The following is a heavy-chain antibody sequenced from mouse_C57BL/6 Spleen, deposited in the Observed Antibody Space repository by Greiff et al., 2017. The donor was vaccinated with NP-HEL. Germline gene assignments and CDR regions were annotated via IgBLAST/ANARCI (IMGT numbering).Heavy chain of an antibody. D-gene: IGHD4-1*01. J-gene: IGHJ4*01. Sequence: QVQLKQPGAELVKPGASVKVSCKASGYTFTSYWMHWVKQRPGQGLEWIGRIHPSDSDTNYNQKFKGKATLTVDKSSSTAYMQLSSLTSEDSAVYYCAIMSANWAYAMDYWGQGTSVTVSS. CDR2: IHPSDSDT. CDR1: GYTFTSYW. CDR3: AIMSANWAYAMDY. V-gene: IGHV1-74*01.